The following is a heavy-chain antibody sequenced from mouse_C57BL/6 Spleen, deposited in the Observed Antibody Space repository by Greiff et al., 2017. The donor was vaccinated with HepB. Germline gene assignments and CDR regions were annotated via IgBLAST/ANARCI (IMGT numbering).Heavy chain of an antibody. CDR2: INPSNGGT. CDR1: GYTFTSYW. Sequence: QVQLQQPGTELVNPGASVKLSCKASGYTFTSYWMHWVKQRPGQGLEWIGNINPSNGGTNYNEKFKSKATLTVDESSSTAYMQLSSLTSEDSAVYYCARGLGLYYFDYWGQGTTLTVSS. CDR3: ARGLGLYYFDY. J-gene: IGHJ2*01. V-gene: IGHV1-53*01. D-gene: IGHD4-1*01.